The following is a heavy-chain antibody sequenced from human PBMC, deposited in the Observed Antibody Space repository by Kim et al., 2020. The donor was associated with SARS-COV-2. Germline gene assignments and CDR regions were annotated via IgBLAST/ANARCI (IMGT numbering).Heavy chain of an antibody. CDR1: GGSISSYY. D-gene: IGHD3-10*01. CDR3: ARMMVRGVIITTEPVGLGFDY. CDR2: IYYSGST. J-gene: IGHJ4*02. V-gene: IGHV4-59*08. Sequence: SETLSLTCTVSGGSISSYYWSWIRQPPGKGLEWIGYIYYSGSTNYNPSLKSRVTISVDTSKNQFSLKLSSVTAADTAVYYCARMMVRGVIITTEPVGLGFDYWGQGTLVTVSS.